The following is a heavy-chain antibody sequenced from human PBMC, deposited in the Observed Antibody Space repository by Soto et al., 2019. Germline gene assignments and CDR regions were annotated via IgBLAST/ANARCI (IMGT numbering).Heavy chain of an antibody. V-gene: IGHV1-58*01. Sequence: QVQLVQSGPEVRKPGDSVTVSCKTSGFTFSGSAVQWVRQIRGQGLEWIGWIVVGSGKAKYAPKFQQRVTISRDKSTNTDYLEVNSLRHGDTAIYYCTVDTYGPDYWGQGTLVTVSS. D-gene: IGHD2-8*01. CDR3: TVDTYGPDY. CDR1: GFTFSGSA. J-gene: IGHJ4*02. CDR2: IVVGSGKA.